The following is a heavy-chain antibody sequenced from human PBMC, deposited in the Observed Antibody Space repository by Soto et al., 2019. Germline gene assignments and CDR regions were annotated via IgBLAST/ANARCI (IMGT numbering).Heavy chain of an antibody. Sequence: EVQLVESGGGLVQPGGSLSLSCAASGFTFSTYWMSWVRQAPGKGLEWVANIKQDGSEKYYVDSVKGRFTISRDNTKKSLYLQMNSLRAEDTAVYYCASRYLEYCNSASCSAPYDYWGQGTLVTVSS. CDR1: GFTFSTYW. V-gene: IGHV3-7*05. J-gene: IGHJ4*02. CDR3: ASRYLEYCNSASCSAPYDY. CDR2: IKQDGSEK. D-gene: IGHD2-2*01.